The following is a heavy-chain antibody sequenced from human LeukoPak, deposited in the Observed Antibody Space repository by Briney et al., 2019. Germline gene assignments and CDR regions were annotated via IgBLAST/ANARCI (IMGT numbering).Heavy chain of an antibody. CDR1: GGSVSSRSYY. CDR3: ARELLSCSGSSCQSGDY. V-gene: IGHV4-39*07. CDR2: IYYNGAT. D-gene: IGHD2-15*01. J-gene: IGHJ4*02. Sequence: SETLSLTCTVSGGSVSSRSYYCRWIRQPPGKALERIGTIYYNGATRYNPSLNSRATISVDTSRNQFSLKLNSMTAADTAVYYCARELLSCSGSSCQSGDYWGQGTLVTVSS.